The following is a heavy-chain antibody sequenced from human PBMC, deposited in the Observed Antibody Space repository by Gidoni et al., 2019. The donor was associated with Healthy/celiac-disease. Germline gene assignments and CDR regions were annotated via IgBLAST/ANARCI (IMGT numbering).Heavy chain of an antibody. V-gene: IGHV1-2*06. Sequence: QVQLVQSGAEVTKPGASVKVSCKASGYTFTGYYMHWVRQAPGQGLEWMGRINPNSGGTNYAQKFQGRVTMTRDTSISTAYMELSRLRSDDTAVYYCARSPGSINWNDEDYWGQGTLVTVSS. CDR2: INPNSGGT. CDR3: ARSPGSINWNDEDY. D-gene: IGHD1-1*01. J-gene: IGHJ4*02. CDR1: GYTFTGYY.